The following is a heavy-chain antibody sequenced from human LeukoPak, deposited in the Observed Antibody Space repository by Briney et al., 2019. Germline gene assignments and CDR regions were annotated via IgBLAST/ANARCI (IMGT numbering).Heavy chain of an antibody. CDR3: ARGSRGYSYG. Sequence: PSETLSLTCAVYGGSFSGYYWSWIRQPPGKGLEWIGEINHSGSTNYNPSLKSRVTISVDTSKNQFSLKLSSVTAADTAVYYCARGSRGYSYGWGQGTLVTVSS. CDR2: INHSGST. V-gene: IGHV4-34*01. CDR1: GGSFSGYY. D-gene: IGHD5-18*01. J-gene: IGHJ4*02.